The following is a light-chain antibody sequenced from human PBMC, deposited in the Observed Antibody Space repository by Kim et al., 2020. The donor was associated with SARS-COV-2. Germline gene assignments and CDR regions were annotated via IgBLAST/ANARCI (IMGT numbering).Light chain of an antibody. CDR2: DDN. CDR1: SGSMASSD. V-gene: IGLV6-57*03. CDR3: QSYDSSKDCV. Sequence: KTVNVPCPRSSGSMASSDVHWYQQRPGSAPSTVIYDDNERPSGVPDRFSGSIDSSSNTASLTISGLRTEDEADYYCQSYDSSKDCVFGGGTQLTVL. J-gene: IGLJ3*02.